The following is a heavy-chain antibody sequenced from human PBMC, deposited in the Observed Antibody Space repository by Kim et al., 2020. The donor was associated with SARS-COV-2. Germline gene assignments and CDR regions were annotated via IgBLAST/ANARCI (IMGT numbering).Heavy chain of an antibody. V-gene: IGHV1-8*01. CDR2: MNPNSGNT. CDR1: GYTFTSYD. D-gene: IGHD3-22*01. Sequence: ASVKVSCKASGYTFTSYDINWVRQATGQGLEWMGWMNPNSGNTGYAQKFQGRVTRTRNTSISTAYMELRGLRSEDTAVYYCARARSGSRIVVVIRYYYYYMDVGGKGTPGTLSS. J-gene: IGHJ6*03. CDR3: ARARSGSRIVVVIRYYYYYMDV.